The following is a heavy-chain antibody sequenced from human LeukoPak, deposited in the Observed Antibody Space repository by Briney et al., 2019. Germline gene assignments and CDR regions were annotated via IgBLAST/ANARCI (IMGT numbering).Heavy chain of an antibody. V-gene: IGHV4-34*01. CDR3: AKSNGYGLVDI. CDR2: INHSGST. D-gene: IGHD3-10*01. Sequence: PSETLSLTCAVYGGSFSGYYWSWIRQPPGKGLEWIGEINHSGSTNYNPSLKSRVTMSVDTSNKQFSLKLSSVTAADTAVYYCAKSNGYGLVDIWGQGTMVTVSS. CDR1: GGSFSGYY. J-gene: IGHJ3*02.